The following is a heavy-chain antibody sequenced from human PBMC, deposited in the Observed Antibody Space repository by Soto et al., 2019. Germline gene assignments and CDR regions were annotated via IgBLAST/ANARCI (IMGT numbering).Heavy chain of an antibody. V-gene: IGHV1-46*01. Sequence: ASVKVSCKSSGYTFTSYYMHWVRQAPGQGLEWMGIINPSCGSTSYAQKFQGRVTMTRDTSTSTVYMELSSLRSEDTAVYYCARDLRVAVRSDYSYQYGMEVWRQGTTVIVCS. CDR1: GYTFTSYY. J-gene: IGHJ6*02. CDR2: INPSCGST. D-gene: IGHD2-21*01. CDR3: ARDLRVAVRSDYSYQYGMEV.